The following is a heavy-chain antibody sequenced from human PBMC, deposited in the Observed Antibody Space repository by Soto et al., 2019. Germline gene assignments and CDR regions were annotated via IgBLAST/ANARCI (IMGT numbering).Heavy chain of an antibody. CDR2: VNPDGSDT. Sequence: EVQLVESGGGLVQPGGSLRLSCAASGFTLSSYWMHWVRQAPGKGLVWVSRVNPDGSDTSYADSVKGRFTISRDNAKNTLYLQMNSLRAEDTAVYYCARVAVGSYYFDYWGQGTLLTVSS. CDR3: ARVAVGSYYFDY. CDR1: GFTLSSYW. D-gene: IGHD6-13*01. V-gene: IGHV3-74*01. J-gene: IGHJ4*02.